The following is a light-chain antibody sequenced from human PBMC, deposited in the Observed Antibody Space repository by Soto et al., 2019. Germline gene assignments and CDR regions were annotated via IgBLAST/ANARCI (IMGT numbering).Light chain of an antibody. V-gene: IGLV1-40*01. CDR3: QSYDSSMSGWL. Sequence: QSVLTQPPSVSGAPGQRGTISCTGSSSNIGAGSDVHWYQHLPGTAHKLLIYGNSNRPSGVPDRVSGSKSGTSASLAITGRHAEDEADYYCQSYDSSMSGWLFGGGTKLTVL. J-gene: IGLJ3*02. CDR1: SSNIGAGSD. CDR2: GNS.